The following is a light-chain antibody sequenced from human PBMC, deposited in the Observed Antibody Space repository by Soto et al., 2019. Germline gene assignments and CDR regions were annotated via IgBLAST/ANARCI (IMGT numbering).Light chain of an antibody. CDR1: QSVSSSY. CDR3: QQYGSSPGT. V-gene: IGKV3-20*01. CDR2: GAS. J-gene: IGKJ1*01. Sequence: ESVLTQSPGTLSLSPGERATLSCRASQSVSSSYLAWYQQQPGQSPRLLIYGASSRATGIPDRFSGSGSGTDFTLTISRLEPEDFAVYYCQQYGSSPGTFGQGNKVEI.